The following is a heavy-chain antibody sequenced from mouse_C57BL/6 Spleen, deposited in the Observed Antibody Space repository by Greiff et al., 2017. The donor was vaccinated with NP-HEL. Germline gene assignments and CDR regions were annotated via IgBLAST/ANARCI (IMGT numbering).Heavy chain of an antibody. CDR2: INPGNGGT. CDR1: GYTFTSYW. J-gene: IGHJ3*01. D-gene: IGHD6-1*01. Sequence: QVQLQQSGTELVKPGASVKLSCKASGYTFTSYWMHWVKQRPGQGLEWIGNINPGNGGTNYNEKFKSKATLTADKSSSTAYMQLSSLTSEDSAVXYCARGGSWAFACWGNGILVTVAT. CDR3: ARGGSWAFAC. V-gene: IGHV1-53*01.